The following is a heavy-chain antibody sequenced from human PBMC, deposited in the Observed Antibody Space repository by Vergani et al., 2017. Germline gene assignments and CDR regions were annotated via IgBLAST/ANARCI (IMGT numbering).Heavy chain of an antibody. J-gene: IGHJ4*02. D-gene: IGHD3-10*01. V-gene: IGHV3-23*01. CDR2: IGGSGANT. CDR1: GLTISRNV. Sequence: EVQLLESGGDLIQPGGSLRLSCAASGLTISRNVMIWVRQAPGKGLEWVSSIGGSGANTYYADSVQGRFTISRYNSKNTLYLKMNSLKVENTAVYYCAKSPYASGTYFLGPDYWGQGTLITVSS. CDR3: AKSPYASGTYFLGPDY.